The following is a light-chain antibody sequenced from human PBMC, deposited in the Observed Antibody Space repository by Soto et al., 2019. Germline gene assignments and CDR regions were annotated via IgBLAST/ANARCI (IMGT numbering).Light chain of an antibody. CDR1: QSVSSSY. CDR3: QQYGSSPAWT. J-gene: IGKJ2*01. Sequence: EIVLTQSPGTLSLSPGERATLSCRASQSVSSSYLAWYQQKPGQAPRLLIYGASSRAIGIPDRFSGSGSGTDFTLTISRLELEDFAVYYCQQYGSSPAWTFGQGTKLEIK. CDR2: GAS. V-gene: IGKV3-20*01.